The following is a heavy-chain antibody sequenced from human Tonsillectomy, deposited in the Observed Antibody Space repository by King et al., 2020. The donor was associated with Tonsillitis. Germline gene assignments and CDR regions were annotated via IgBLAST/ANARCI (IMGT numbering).Heavy chain of an antibody. CDR2: FEPEDGEK. CDR3: ATDRPWLIQSDYGMDV. V-gene: IGHV1-24*01. Sequence: QLVQSGAEVRKPGASVKVSCKVSGYTLTKLSMHWVRQAPGKGLEWMGGFEPEDGEKIYAQKFQGRVTMTEDTSTDTGYMELSSLRPEDTAVYYCATDRPWLIQSDYGMDVWGQGTTVTVSS. J-gene: IGHJ6*02. CDR1: GYTLTKLS. D-gene: IGHD6-19*01.